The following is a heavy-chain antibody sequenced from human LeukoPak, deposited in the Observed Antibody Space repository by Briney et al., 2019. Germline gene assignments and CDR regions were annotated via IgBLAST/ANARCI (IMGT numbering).Heavy chain of an antibody. CDR1: GGSISSSSYY. CDR2: IYYSGST. CDR3: ARDVVGAHDAFDI. J-gene: IGHJ3*02. Sequence: SETLSLTRTVSGGSISSSSYYWGWIRQPPGKGLGWIGYIYYSGSTNYNPSLKSRVTISVDTSKNQFSLKLNSVTAADTAVYYCARDVVGAHDAFDIWGQGTMVTVSS. V-gene: IGHV4-61*01. D-gene: IGHD1-26*01.